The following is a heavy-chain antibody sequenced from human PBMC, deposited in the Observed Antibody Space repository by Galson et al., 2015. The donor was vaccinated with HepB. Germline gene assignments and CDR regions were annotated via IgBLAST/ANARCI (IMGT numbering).Heavy chain of an antibody. CDR2: IKQDGGEK. CDR3: ARKGGSGPPDAFDI. CDR1: GFTFGDYA. D-gene: IGHD2-15*01. J-gene: IGHJ3*02. V-gene: IGHV3-7*03. Sequence: SLRLSCAASGFTFGDYAMSWVRQAPGKGLEWVANIKQDGGEKYYVDSVKGRFTISRDNAKNSLCLQMNSLRAEDTAVYYCARKGGSGPPDAFDIWGQGTMVTVSS.